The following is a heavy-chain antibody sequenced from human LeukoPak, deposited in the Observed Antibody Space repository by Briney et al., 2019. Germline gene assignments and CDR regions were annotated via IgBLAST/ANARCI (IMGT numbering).Heavy chain of an antibody. V-gene: IGHV4-61*02. CDR1: GGSISSGSYX. CDR3: ARETPASMPGGPKYYFDY. Sequence: SETLSLTCTVSGGSISSGSYXXXXXXXXXXXXXXXXXXXXXXXSTNYNPSLXXXXXXSVXTXXXQFSLKLSSVTAADTALYYXARETPASMPGGPKYYFDYWGQGTLVTVSS. J-gene: IGHJ4*02. CDR2: XXXXXST. D-gene: IGHD2-2*01.